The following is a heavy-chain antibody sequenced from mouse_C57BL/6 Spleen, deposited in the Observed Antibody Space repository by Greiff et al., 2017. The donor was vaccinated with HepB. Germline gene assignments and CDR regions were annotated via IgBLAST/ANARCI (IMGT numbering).Heavy chain of an antibody. CDR1: GYTFTSYW. V-gene: IGHV1-59*01. D-gene: IGHD1-1*01. CDR3: ARWGNYGSRYFDV. Sequence: VKLQQPGAELVRPGTSVKLSCKASGYTFTSYWMHWVKQRPGQGLEWIGVIDPSDSYTNYNQKFKGKATLTVDTSSSTAYMQLSSLTSEDSAVYYCARWGNYGSRYFDVWGTGTTVTVSS. CDR2: IDPSDSYT. J-gene: IGHJ1*03.